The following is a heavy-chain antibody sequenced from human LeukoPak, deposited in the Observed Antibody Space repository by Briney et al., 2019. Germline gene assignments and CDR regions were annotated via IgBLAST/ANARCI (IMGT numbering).Heavy chain of an antibody. J-gene: IGHJ4*02. D-gene: IGHD4-17*01. CDR2: IWSDGSNK. V-gene: IGHV3-33*01. Sequence: GRSLRLSCAASGFTFSSYGMHWVRQAPGKGLEWVAVIWSDGSNKYYADSVKGRFTISRDNSKNTLHLQMNSLRAEDTAVYYCARGTVTTQLDYWGQGTLVTVSS. CDR3: ARGTVTTQLDY. CDR1: GFTFSSYG.